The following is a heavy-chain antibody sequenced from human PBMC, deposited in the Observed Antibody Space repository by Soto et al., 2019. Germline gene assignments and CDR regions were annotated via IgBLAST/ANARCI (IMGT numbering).Heavy chain of an antibody. CDR2: ISPKSGGT. D-gene: IGHD3-9*01. Sequence: ASVKVSSKASGYSFIDYYIHWVRQAPGQGFEWMGRISPKSGGTNYAQKFEGRVTMTWDTSLNTAYMELSSLISDDTAVYYCARPPGYISDWYYFDLWGQGTLVTVSS. CDR3: ARPPGYISDWYYFDL. V-gene: IGHV1-2*02. CDR1: GYSFIDYY. J-gene: IGHJ4*02.